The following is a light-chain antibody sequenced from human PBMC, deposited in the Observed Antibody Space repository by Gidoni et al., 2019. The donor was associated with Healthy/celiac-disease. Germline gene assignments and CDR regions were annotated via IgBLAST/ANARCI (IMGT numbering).Light chain of an antibody. CDR2: GAS. CDR3: QKYGSSPLT. CDR1: QSVSSSY. J-gene: IGKJ4*01. V-gene: IGKV3-20*01. Sequence: EIVLTQSPGTLSLSPGERATLSCRSSQSVSSSYLAWYQQKPGHAPRLLIYGASSRATGIPDRFSGSGSGTEFTLTISRLEPEDFAVYYCQKYGSSPLTFGGGTKVEIK.